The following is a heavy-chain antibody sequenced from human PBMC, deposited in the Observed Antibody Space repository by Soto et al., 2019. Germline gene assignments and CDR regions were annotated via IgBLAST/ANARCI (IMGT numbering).Heavy chain of an antibody. CDR3: ARSAGHGWYFYHYNGMDV. CDR2: ISHTGGDT. D-gene: IGHD6-19*01. J-gene: IGHJ6*02. Sequence: GGSLRLSCTASGFAFRSYAMHWIRQPPGKGLEWVARISHTGGDTCYGSSVKGRFTISRDKSKNQLYLKMNSVRAEDTAVYYCARSAGHGWYFYHYNGMDVWGQGTTVTVSS. V-gene: IGHV3-23*02. CDR1: GFAFRSYA.